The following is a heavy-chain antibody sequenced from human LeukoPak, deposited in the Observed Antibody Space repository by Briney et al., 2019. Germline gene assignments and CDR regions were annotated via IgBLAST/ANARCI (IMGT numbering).Heavy chain of an antibody. D-gene: IGHD4-17*01. CDR2: IKSKTDGGTT. CDR1: GFTFSNAW. J-gene: IGHJ4*02. V-gene: IGHV3-15*01. CDR3: TTETTVTTSNSDY. Sequence: GGSLRLSCAASGFTFSNAWMSWVRQAPGKGLEWVGRIKSKTDGGTTDYAAPVKGRFTISRDDSKNTLYLQMNSLKTEDTAVYYCTTETTVTTSNSDYWGQGTLVTVSS.